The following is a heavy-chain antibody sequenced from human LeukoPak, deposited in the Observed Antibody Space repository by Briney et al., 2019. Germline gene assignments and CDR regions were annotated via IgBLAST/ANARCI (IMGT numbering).Heavy chain of an antibody. D-gene: IGHD3-10*01. CDR1: GFTFSSYG. J-gene: IGHJ4*02. Sequence: GVSLRLSCAASGFTFSSYGMHWVRQAPGKGLEWVAFIRYDGSNKYYADSVKGRFTISRDNSKNTLYLQMNSLRAEDTAVYYCAKDREYMVRGVIPPDYWGQGTLVTVSS. CDR3: AKDREYMVRGVIPPDY. CDR2: IRYDGSNK. V-gene: IGHV3-30*02.